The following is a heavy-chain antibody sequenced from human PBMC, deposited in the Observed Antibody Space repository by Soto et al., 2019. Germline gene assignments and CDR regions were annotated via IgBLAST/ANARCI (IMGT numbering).Heavy chain of an antibody. J-gene: IGHJ4*02. CDR2: INHSGST. CDR1: GGSFSGYY. V-gene: IGHV4-34*01. D-gene: IGHD3-10*01. Sequence: SETLSLTCAVYGGSFSGYYWSWIRQPPGKGLEWIGEINHSGSTNYNPSLKSRVTISVDTSKNQFSLKLSSVTAADTAVYYCARRGVSGPVDYWGQGTLVTVSS. CDR3: ARRGVSGPVDY.